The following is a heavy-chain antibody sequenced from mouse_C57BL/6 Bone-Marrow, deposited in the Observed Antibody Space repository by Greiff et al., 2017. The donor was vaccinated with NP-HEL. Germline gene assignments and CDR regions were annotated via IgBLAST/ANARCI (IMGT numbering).Heavy chain of an antibody. CDR3: TRAGGTWYCDV. V-gene: IGHV6-6*01. D-gene: IGHD4-1*01. Sequence: EVKVEESGGGLVQPGGSMKLSCAASGFTFSDAWMDWVRQSPEKGREWVAEIRNKANNYATYYAESVKGRFTISRDDSKISVYLQMSSLRAEDTGIYYCTRAGGTWYCDVWGTGTTVTVSS. CDR1: GFTFSDAW. CDR2: IRNKANNYAT. J-gene: IGHJ1*03.